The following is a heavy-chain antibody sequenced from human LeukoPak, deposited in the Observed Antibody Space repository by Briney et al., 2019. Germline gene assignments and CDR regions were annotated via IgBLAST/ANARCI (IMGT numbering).Heavy chain of an antibody. Sequence: PGGSLRLSCAASGFTFSSYAMYWVRQAPGKGLEWVSVIRGSGGTTYYADSVKGRFTISRDNSKNMLYLQMNSLRAEDTAVYYCARDPGLQYYFDYWGQGTLVTVSS. V-gene: IGHV3-23*01. CDR1: GFTFSSYA. CDR3: ARDPGLQYYFDY. CDR2: IRGSGGTT. D-gene: IGHD2-15*01. J-gene: IGHJ4*02.